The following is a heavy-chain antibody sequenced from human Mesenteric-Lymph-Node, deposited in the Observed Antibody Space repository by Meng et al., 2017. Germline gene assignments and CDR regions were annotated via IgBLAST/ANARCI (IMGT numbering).Heavy chain of an antibody. CDR2: IRSKAYGGTT. Sequence: GESLKISCTASGFTFGDYAMSWFRQAPGKGLEWVGFIRSKAYGGTTEYAASVKGRFTISRDDSKSIAYLKMNSLKTEDTAVYYCTRDWDLDGYNYNPWGQGTLVTVSS. V-gene: IGHV3-49*03. J-gene: IGHJ5*02. CDR1: GFTFGDYA. CDR3: TRDWDLDGYNYNP. D-gene: IGHD5-24*01.